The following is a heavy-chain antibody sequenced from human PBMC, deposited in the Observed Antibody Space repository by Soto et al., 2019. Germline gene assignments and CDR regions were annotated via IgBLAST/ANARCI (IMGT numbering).Heavy chain of an antibody. CDR3: ARGGSVVNNWFDP. J-gene: IGHJ5*02. CDR1: GGSISSYY. V-gene: IGHV4-59*01. D-gene: IGHD2-15*01. Sequence: PSETLSLTCTVSGGSISSYYWSWIRPPPGKGLEWIGYIYYSGSTNYNPSLKSRVTISVDTSKNQFSLKLSSVTAADTAVYYCARGGSVVNNWFDPWGQGTLVTVSS. CDR2: IYYSGST.